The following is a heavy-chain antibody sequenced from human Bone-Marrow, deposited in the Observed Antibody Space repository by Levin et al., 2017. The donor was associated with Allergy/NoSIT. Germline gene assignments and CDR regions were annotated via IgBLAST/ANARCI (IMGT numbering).Heavy chain of an antibody. CDR1: GFNFNKYS. CDR3: VRLYSTTSQTKNDY. CDR2: ISGSSKYI. J-gene: IGHJ4*02. D-gene: IGHD2/OR15-2a*01. V-gene: IGHV3-21*06. Sequence: GGSLRLSCTASGFNFNKYSMNWVRQAPGKGLEWVSFISGSSKYIYYADSLKGRFSISRDNAKNALYLQMNTLRADDTAVYYCVRLYSTTSQTKNDYWGQGTLVTVSS.